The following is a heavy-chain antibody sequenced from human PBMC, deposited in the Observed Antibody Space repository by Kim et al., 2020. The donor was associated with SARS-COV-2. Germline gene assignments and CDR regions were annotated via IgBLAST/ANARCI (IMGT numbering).Heavy chain of an antibody. V-gene: IGHV4-34*01. CDR2: INHSGST. CDR1: GGSFSGYY. CDR3: ARGPSYGSFDY. D-gene: IGHD3-16*01. Sequence: SETLSLTCAVYGGSFSGYYWSWIRQPPGKGLEWIGEINHSGSTNYNPSLKSRVTISVDTSKNQFSLKLSSVTAADTAVYYCARGPSYGSFDYWGQGTLVT. J-gene: IGHJ4*02.